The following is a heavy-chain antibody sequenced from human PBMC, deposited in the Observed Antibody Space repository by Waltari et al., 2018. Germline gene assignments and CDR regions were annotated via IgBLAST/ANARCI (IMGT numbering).Heavy chain of an antibody. CDR2: IYYSGST. CDR3: TAWNYFSLWYFDL. D-gene: IGHD1-7*01. Sequence: QLQLQESGPGLVKPSETLSLTCTVSGGSISSSSYYWGWIRQPPGKGLEWIGSIYYSGSTYYNPSLKSRVTISVDTSKNQFSLKLSSVTAADTAVYYCTAWNYFSLWYFDLWGRGTLVTVSS. V-gene: IGHV4-39*01. J-gene: IGHJ2*01. CDR1: GGSISSSSYY.